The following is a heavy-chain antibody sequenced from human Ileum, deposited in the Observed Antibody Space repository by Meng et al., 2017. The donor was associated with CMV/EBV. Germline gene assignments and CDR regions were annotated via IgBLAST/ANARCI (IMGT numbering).Heavy chain of an antibody. V-gene: IGHV4-34*02. D-gene: IGHD2-21*01. Sequence: HVHLQQWGAGLLKPSETLSLTCAVDGGSFSGYYWSWSRQPPGKGLEWIAEVSHSGVTNYNPSLKSRVTISIDTSKNQFSLHLSSVTAADTAVYYCAREPPFVPADSWGQGTLVTVSS. CDR2: VSHSGVT. CDR3: AREPPFVPADS. J-gene: IGHJ4*02. CDR1: GGSFSGYY.